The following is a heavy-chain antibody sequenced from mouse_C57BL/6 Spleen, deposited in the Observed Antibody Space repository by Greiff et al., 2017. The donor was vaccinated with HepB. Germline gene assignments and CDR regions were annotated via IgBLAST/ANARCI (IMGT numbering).Heavy chain of an antibody. Sequence: QVQLQQPGAELVKPGASVKLSCKASGYTFTSYWMQWVKQRPGQGLEWIGEIDPSDSYTNYNQKFKGKATLTVDTSSSIAYMQLSSLTSEDSAVYYCARGGDYLYFDYWGQGTTLTVSS. CDR1: GYTFTSYW. CDR3: ARGGDYLYFDY. CDR2: IDPSDSYT. J-gene: IGHJ2*01. V-gene: IGHV1-50*01. D-gene: IGHD2-4*01.